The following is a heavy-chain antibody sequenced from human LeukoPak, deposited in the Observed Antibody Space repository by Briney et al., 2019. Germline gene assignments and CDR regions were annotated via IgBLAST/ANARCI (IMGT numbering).Heavy chain of an antibody. CDR2: ISSDGSNK. Sequence: PGGSLRLSCAASGFTFSSYGMHWVRQAPGKGLEWVALISSDGSNKYYADSVKGRFTISRDNAKNSLYLQMNSLRAEDTAVYYCARDQGGVGYWGQGTLVTVSS. CDR1: GFTFSSYG. V-gene: IGHV3-30*03. D-gene: IGHD3-16*01. J-gene: IGHJ4*02. CDR3: ARDQGGVGY.